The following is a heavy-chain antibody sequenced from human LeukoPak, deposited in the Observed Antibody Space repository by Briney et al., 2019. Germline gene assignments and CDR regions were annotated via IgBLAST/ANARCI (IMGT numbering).Heavy chain of an antibody. D-gene: IGHD1-1*01. V-gene: IGHV4-39*01. J-gene: IGHJ5*02. Sequence: SETLSLTCTVSGGSIMDTSYYWVWIRQPPGKELEWIGIIYYTGTAYYNPSLKSRVTISVDTSRDQFSLRLSSVTAADTAVYYCARLGHYPNSRTRPNWFDPWGQGTLVSVSS. CDR3: ARLGHYPNSRTRPNWFDP. CDR2: IYYTGTA. CDR1: GGSIMDTSYY.